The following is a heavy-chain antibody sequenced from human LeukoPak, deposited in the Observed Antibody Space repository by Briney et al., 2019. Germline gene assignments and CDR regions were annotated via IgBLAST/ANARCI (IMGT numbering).Heavy chain of an antibody. Sequence: PSETLSLTCTVSGGSISSYYWSWIRQPAGNGLEWIGRIYTSGSTNYNPSLKSRVTMSVDTSKNQFSLKLSSVTAADTAVYYCAREVVLAATWDYYYYGMDVWGQGTTVTVSS. V-gene: IGHV4-4*07. CDR1: GGSISSYY. CDR2: IYTSGST. CDR3: AREVVLAATWDYYYYGMDV. D-gene: IGHD2-15*01. J-gene: IGHJ6*02.